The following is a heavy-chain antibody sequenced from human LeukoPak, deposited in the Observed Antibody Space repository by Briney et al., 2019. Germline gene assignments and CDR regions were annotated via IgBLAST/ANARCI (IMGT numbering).Heavy chain of an antibody. V-gene: IGHV4-34*01. D-gene: IGHD3-22*01. Sequence: PSETLSLTCTVYGGSFSGYYWSWIRQPPGKGLEWIGEIDHSGSTNYNPSLKSRVTISVDTSKNQFSLKLSSVTAADTAVYYCARGPGYYDSTRYDYWGQGTLVTVSS. CDR3: ARGPGYYDSTRYDY. J-gene: IGHJ4*02. CDR2: IDHSGST. CDR1: GGSFSGYY.